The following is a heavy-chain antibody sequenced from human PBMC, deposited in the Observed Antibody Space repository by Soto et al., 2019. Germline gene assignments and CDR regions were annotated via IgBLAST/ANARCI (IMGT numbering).Heavy chain of an antibody. CDR1: GYRFTSYW. CDR3: AILNYYDRSSYNDY. D-gene: IGHD3-22*01. V-gene: IGHV5-51*01. CDR2: IYPGDSDT. J-gene: IGHJ4*02. Sequence: GESLRISCKGSGYRFTSYWIGGVRQMPGKGLEWMGIIYPGDSDTRYSPSFQGQVTISADKSISTAYLQWSSLKASDTAMYYCAILNYYDRSSYNDYWGQGTLVTVSS.